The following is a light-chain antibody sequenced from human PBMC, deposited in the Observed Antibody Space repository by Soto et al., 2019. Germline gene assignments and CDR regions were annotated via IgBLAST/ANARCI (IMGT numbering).Light chain of an antibody. CDR3: QQYATYWT. CDR1: QSISPW. J-gene: IGKJ1*01. V-gene: IGKV1-5*03. CDR2: KAS. Sequence: DIQMTQSPSTLSASVGDRVTITCRASQSISPWLAWYQQIPGEAPKLLIYKASSLESWVPSRFSGSGSRTEFTLTISSLQPDDVATYYCQQYATYWTFGQGTKVEIK.